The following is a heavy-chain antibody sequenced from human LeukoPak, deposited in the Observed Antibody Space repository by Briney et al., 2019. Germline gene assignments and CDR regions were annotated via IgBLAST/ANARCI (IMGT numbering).Heavy chain of an antibody. CDR2: MSILSGII. J-gene: IGHJ4*02. CDR3: AREFEYSTSVAGY. CDR1: GFPFSGYS. D-gene: IGHD6-6*01. V-gene: IGHV3-21*01. Sequence: KPGGSLRLSCAGSGFPFSGYSMNWVRQTPGKGLEWVSYMSILSGIIYYAESVKGRVTVSRDNATNLLHLQMNSLRLEDTAIYYCAREFEYSTSVAGYWGQRTLVTVSS.